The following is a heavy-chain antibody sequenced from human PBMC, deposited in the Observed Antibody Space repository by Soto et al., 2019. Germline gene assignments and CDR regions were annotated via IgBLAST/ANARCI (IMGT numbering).Heavy chain of an antibody. CDR2: ISGSGGST. Sequence: GGSLRLSCAASGFTFSSYAMSWVRQAPGKGLEWVSAISGSGGSTYYADSVKGRFTISRGNSKNTLYLQMNSLRAEDTAVYYCAKFRSIAAAGSPYYYYGMDVWGQGTTVTV. CDR3: AKFRSIAAAGSPYYYYGMDV. V-gene: IGHV3-23*01. J-gene: IGHJ6*02. CDR1: GFTFSSYA. D-gene: IGHD6-13*01.